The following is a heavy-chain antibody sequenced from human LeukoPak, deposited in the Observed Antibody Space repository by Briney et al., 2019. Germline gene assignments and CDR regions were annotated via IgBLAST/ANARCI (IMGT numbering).Heavy chain of an antibody. CDR3: ARRAGNYSHPYDY. V-gene: IGHV3-53*01. D-gene: IGHD3-22*01. CDR1: GLTVSSNC. J-gene: IGHJ4*02. Sequence: GGSLRLSCAASGLTVSSNCMSWVRQAPGKGLEWVSFIYSGGSTYYTDSVKGRFTISRDNSKNTLYLQMNSLRAEDTAVYYCARRAGNYSHPYDYWGQGILVTVSS. CDR2: IYSGGST.